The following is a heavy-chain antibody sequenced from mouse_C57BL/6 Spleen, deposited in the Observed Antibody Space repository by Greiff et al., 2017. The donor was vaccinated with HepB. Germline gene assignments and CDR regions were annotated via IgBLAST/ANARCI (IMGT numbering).Heavy chain of an antibody. CDR2: ISRGGDYI. Sequence: EVKLVESGEGLVKPGGSLKLSCAASGFTFSSYAMSWVRQTPEKRLEWVAYISRGGDYIYYADTVKGRFTISRDNARNTLYLQMSSLKSEDTAMYYCTRGRDGYHFDYWGQGTTLTVSS. CDR1: GFTFSSYA. V-gene: IGHV5-9-1*02. J-gene: IGHJ2*01. D-gene: IGHD2-3*01. CDR3: TRGRDGYHFDY.